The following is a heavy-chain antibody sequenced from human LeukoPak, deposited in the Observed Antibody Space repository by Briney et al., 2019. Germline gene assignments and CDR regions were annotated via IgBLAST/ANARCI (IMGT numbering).Heavy chain of an antibody. CDR2: VIPILGTT. J-gene: IGHJ4*02. CDR3: ARDDGSATMGFDS. D-gene: IGHD1-26*01. CDR1: GTTFSRSA. Sequence: SVKVSCKASGTTFSRSAISWGRQAPGRGLEWMGGVIPILGTTNYIQKFQDRVSITTDDSTSTAYMEVTSLKSVDTAVYYCARDDGSATMGFDSWGQGTLVIVSS. V-gene: IGHV1-69*05.